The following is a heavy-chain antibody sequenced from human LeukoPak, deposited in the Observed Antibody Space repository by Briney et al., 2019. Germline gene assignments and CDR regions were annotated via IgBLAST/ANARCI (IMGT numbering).Heavy chain of an antibody. D-gene: IGHD2-2*01. Sequence: GGSLRLSCAASGFTFSSYAMSWVRQAPGKGLEWVSAISGSGGSTYYADSEKGRFTISRDNSKNTLYLQMNSLRAEDTAVYYCAKERDIVVVPAAMQVGYWGQGTLVTVSS. J-gene: IGHJ4*02. CDR1: GFTFSSYA. CDR3: AKERDIVVVPAAMQVGY. CDR2: ISGSGGST. V-gene: IGHV3-23*01.